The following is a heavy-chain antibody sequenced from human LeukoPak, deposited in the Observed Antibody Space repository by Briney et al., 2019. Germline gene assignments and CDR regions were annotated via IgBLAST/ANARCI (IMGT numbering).Heavy chain of an antibody. V-gene: IGHV3-30*02. CDR3: AKDYSPYCSSTSRYTADY. Sequence: GGSLRLSCAASGFTFSSYGMHWVRQAPGKGLEWVAFIRYDGSNKYYADSVKGRFTISRDNSKNTLYPQMNSLRAEDTAVYYCAKDYSPYCSSTSRYTADYWGQGTLVTVSS. J-gene: IGHJ4*02. CDR1: GFTFSSYG. CDR2: IRYDGSNK. D-gene: IGHD2-2*02.